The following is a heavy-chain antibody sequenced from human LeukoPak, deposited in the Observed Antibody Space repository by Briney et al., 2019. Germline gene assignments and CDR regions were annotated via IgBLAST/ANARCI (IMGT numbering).Heavy chain of an antibody. CDR2: ISAYNGNT. CDR3: ARSVRYSDVWFDP. D-gene: IGHD1-1*01. Sequence: ASVKVSCKACAYTFIDYYIHWVRQAPGQGLEWMGWISAYNGNTNYAQNLQGRVTLTTDTSTSTAYMELRSLRSDDTAVYYCARSVRYSDVWFDPWGQGTLVTASS. J-gene: IGHJ5*02. CDR1: AYTFIDYY. V-gene: IGHV1-18*01.